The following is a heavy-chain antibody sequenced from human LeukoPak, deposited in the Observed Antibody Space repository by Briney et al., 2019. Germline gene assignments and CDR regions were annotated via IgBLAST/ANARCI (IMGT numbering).Heavy chain of an antibody. CDR2: IYYSGCT. Sequence: SETLSLTCACSGYSISSFIWWGWVRQPPGKGLEWIGYIYYSGCTHYNPTLKSRVTMSVDTSKNNFSLKLSSVTAVNTAVYYCARKSGFATMADPFDIWGQGTMVTVSS. D-gene: IGHD5-12*01. CDR1: GYSISSFIW. J-gene: IGHJ3*02. V-gene: IGHV4-28*01. CDR3: ARKSGFATMADPFDI.